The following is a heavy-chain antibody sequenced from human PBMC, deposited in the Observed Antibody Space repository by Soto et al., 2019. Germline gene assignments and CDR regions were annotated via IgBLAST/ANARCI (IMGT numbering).Heavy chain of an antibody. V-gene: IGHV4-39*01. CDR1: GGSISSSSYY. J-gene: IGHJ5*02. D-gene: IGHD4-17*01. CDR3: ARHLWRLLALNWFDP. CDR2: IYYSGST. Sequence: PSETLSLTRPVSGGSISSSSYYWGWIRQPPGKGLEWIGSIYYSGSTYYNPSLKSRVTISVDTSKNQFSLKLSSVTAADTAVYYCARHLWRLLALNWFDPWGQGTLVTVSS.